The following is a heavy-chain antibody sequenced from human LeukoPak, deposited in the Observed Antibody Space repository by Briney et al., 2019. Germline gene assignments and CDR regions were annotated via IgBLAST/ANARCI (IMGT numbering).Heavy chain of an antibody. CDR3: ARFGITVVRGGKYYFDY. D-gene: IGHD3-10*01. J-gene: IGHJ4*02. Sequence: SETLSLTCTVSGGSISSNYWSWIRQPPGKGLEWIGYIYHSGSTNYNPSLKSRATISVDTSKNQFSLMLSSVTAADTAVYYCARFGITVVRGGKYYFDYWGQGTLVTVSS. V-gene: IGHV4-59*08. CDR2: IYHSGST. CDR1: GGSISSNY.